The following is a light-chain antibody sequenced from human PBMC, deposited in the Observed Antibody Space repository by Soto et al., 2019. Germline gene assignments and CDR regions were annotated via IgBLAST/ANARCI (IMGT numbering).Light chain of an antibody. V-gene: IGKV3-20*01. CDR3: QQYNTWPIA. Sequence: EIVLTQSPGTLSLSPGERATLSCRASQSVASSHLAWYRQKPGQTPRLLIYDASSRATGIPDRISGSGSGTDFTLTISSLQSEDFVVYYCQQYNTWPIAFGQGTRLEIK. CDR1: QSVASSH. CDR2: DAS. J-gene: IGKJ5*01.